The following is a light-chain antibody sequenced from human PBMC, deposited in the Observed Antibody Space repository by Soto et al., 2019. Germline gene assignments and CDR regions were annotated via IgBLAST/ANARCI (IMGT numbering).Light chain of an antibody. J-gene: IGLJ1*01. CDR1: NSDIGGYNY. CDR2: DVT. Sequence: QSALTQPASVSGSPGQSITISCTVTNSDIGGYNYVSWYQQHPGKAPKLMIYDVTNRPAGVSNRFFGSNSGNTASMTISGLQAEDEADYYCNSYTSSNTYVFGTGT. V-gene: IGLV2-14*01. CDR3: NSYTSSNTYV.